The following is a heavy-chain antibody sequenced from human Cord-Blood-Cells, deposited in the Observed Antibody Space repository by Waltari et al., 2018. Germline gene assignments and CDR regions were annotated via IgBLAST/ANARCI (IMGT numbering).Heavy chain of an antibody. CDR2: IFSNDEK. V-gene: IGHV2-26*01. CDR3: ARIRIAAAGYWYFDL. J-gene: IGHJ2*01. CDR1: GFSLSNARMG. Sequence: QVTLKESGPVLVKPTETLTLTCTVSGFSLSNARMGVSWIRQPPGKALEWIAHIFSNDEKSYSTSRKSRLTISKDTSKSQVVLTMTNMDPVDTATYYCARIRIAAAGYWYFDLWGRGTLVTVSS. D-gene: IGHD6-13*01.